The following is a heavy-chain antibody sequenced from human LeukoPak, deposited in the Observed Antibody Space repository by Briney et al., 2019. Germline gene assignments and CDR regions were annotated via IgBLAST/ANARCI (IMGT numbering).Heavy chain of an antibody. CDR3: AKGRIWNAFDI. CDR2: ISSSGGNT. J-gene: IGHJ3*02. CDR1: GFTFSNYA. V-gene: IGHV3-23*01. D-gene: IGHD2-15*01. Sequence: VGSLRLSCAASGFTFSNYAMSWVRQAPGKGLEWVSAISSSGGNTYYADSVKGRFTISRDNSKNTLYLQMNSLRAEDTAVYYCAKGRIWNAFDIWGQGTMVTVSS.